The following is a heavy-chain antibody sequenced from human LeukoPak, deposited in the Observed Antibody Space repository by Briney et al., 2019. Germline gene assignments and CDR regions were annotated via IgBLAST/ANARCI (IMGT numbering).Heavy chain of an antibody. D-gene: IGHD3-16*01. V-gene: IGHV3-74*01. CDR3: AKDMTGLRDY. CDR2: INTDGTST. Sequence: SGGSLRLSCAASGLTFSSFAMNWVRQAPGKGLEWVSRINTDGTSTSYADSVKGRFTIARDNAKNTLYLQMNSLRAEDTAIYYCAKDMTGLRDYWGQGTLVTVPS. J-gene: IGHJ4*02. CDR1: GLTFSSFA.